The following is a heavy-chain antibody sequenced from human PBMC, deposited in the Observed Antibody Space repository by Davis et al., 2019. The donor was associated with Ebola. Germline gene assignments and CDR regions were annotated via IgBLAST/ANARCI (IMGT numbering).Heavy chain of an antibody. J-gene: IGHJ4*02. CDR2: INQNGRSK. CDR1: GFTFSNYD. CDR3: AIHGDAGF. V-gene: IGHV3-7*01. Sequence: GESLKISCAASGFTFSNYDMSWVRQAPGKGLEWVANINQNGRSKDYVDSVKGRFTISRDNAKNSLYLQMNSLRVEDTATYYCAIHGDAGFGGQGTLVTVS. D-gene: IGHD4-17*01.